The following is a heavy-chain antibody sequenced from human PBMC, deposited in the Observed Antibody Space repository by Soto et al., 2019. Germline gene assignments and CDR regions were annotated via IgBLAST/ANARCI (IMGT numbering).Heavy chain of an antibody. Sequence: QVQLVESGGCVVQPGGSLRLSCAASGFTFSSYGMHSVRQAPGKGLEWVAVIWYDGSNKYYADSVKGRFTISRDNSKNTLYLQMNSLRAEDTAVYYCASDDSSGYYLFDYWGQGTLVTVSS. CDR1: GFTFSSYG. V-gene: IGHV3-33*01. CDR2: IWYDGSNK. D-gene: IGHD3-22*01. J-gene: IGHJ4*02. CDR3: ASDDSSGYYLFDY.